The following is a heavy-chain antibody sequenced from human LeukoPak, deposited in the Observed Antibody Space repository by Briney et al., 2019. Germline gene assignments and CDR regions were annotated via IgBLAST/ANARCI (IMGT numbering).Heavy chain of an antibody. CDR2: INPNSGGT. Sequence: ASVKVSCKASGYTFTGYYMHWVRQAPGQGLEWMGWINPNSGGTNYAQKFQGRVTMTRDTSISTAYVELSRLRSDDTAVYYCARGWGRITMVRGVIDYYYMDVWGKGTTVTVSS. J-gene: IGHJ6*03. CDR1: GYTFTGYY. CDR3: ARGWGRITMVRGVIDYYYMDV. D-gene: IGHD3-10*01. V-gene: IGHV1-2*02.